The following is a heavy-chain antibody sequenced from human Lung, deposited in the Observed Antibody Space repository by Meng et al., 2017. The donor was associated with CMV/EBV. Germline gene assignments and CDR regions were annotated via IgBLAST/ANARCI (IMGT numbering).Heavy chain of an antibody. V-gene: IGHV1-18*01. J-gene: IGHJ4*02. CDR3: ARDGIELMVYAAH. CDR1: GYTVTSYG. CDR2: ISAYNGNT. D-gene: IGHD2-8*01. Sequence: KASGYTVTSYGITWVRQAPGQGLEWMGWISAYNGNTKYAQKVQDRITMTTDTSTSTAFMELRSLTSDDTAVYYCARDGIELMVYAAHWGQGSLVTVSS.